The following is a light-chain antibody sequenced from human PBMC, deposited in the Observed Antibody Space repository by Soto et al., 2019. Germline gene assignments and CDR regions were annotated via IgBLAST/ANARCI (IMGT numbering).Light chain of an antibody. J-gene: IGKJ4*01. CDR2: GAS. V-gene: IGKV3-15*01. CDR1: QSVSSN. Sequence: EIVMTQSPATLSVSPGERATLSCRASQSVSSNLAWYQQKPAQAPRLLIYGASTRAAVIPANFSGSGSGTEFTLTISSLQSEDFAVYYCQQYNNWLTFGGGTKVEIK. CDR3: QQYNNWLT.